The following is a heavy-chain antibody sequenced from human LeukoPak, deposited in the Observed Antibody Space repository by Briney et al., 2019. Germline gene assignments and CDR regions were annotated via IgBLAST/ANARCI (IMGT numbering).Heavy chain of an antibody. D-gene: IGHD4-23*01. V-gene: IGHV5-51*01. CDR3: ARGNSGNWFDP. J-gene: IGHJ5*02. Sequence: GESLKISCKGSGYSFSGYWIVWVRPMPGKGLEWMGIIYPDDSNTRYNPSLQGQVTMSADKSTSTAYLQWSSLKASDTAMYYCARGNSGNWFDPWGQGTLVTVSS. CDR2: IYPDDSNT. CDR1: GYSFSGYW.